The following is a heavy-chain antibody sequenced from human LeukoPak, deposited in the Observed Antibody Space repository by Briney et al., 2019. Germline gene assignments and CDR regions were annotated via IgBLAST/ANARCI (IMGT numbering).Heavy chain of an antibody. J-gene: IGHJ3*02. Sequence: ASVKVSCKASGYTFTSYDINWVRQATGQGLEWMGWMNPNSGNTGYAQKFQGRVTITRNTSISTAYMELSSLRSEATAVYYCARHELATGAFDIWGQGTMVTVSS. CDR1: GYTFTSYD. CDR2: MNPNSGNT. V-gene: IGHV1-8*03. D-gene: IGHD1-26*01. CDR3: ARHELATGAFDI.